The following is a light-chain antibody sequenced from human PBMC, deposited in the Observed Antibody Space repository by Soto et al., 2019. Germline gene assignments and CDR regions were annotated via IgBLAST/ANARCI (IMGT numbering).Light chain of an antibody. Sequence: SVLTQPASVSGSPGQSITISCTGTSSDVGDYDYVSWSHKHPGKAPKLMIYDVSDRPSGVSNRFSGSKSGNTASLTISGLQAEDEADYYCSSYTSSSTYVFGTGTKVTVL. CDR3: SSYTSSSTYV. V-gene: IGLV2-14*03. CDR1: SSDVGDYDY. CDR2: DVS. J-gene: IGLJ1*01.